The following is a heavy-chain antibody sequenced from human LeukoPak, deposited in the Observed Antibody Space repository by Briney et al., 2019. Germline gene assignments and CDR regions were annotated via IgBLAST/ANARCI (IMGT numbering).Heavy chain of an antibody. CDR3: ARAEYSYDSSGYVQFDY. CDR2: INSDGSST. D-gene: IGHD3-22*01. Sequence: LTGGSLRLSCAASGFTFSSYWMHWVRQAPGKALVWVSRINSDGSSTSYAHSVKGRFTISRDNAKNTLYLQMNSLRAEDTAVYYCARAEYSYDSSGYVQFDYWGQGTLVTVSS. CDR1: GFTFSSYW. J-gene: IGHJ4*02. V-gene: IGHV3-74*01.